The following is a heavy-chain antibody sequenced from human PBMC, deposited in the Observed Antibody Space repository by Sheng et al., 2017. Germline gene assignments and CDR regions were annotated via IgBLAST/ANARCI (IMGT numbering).Heavy chain of an antibody. CDR3: AKKRGYSGYDLRGTFDY. D-gene: IGHD5-12*01. V-gene: IGHV3-23*01. CDR2: ISGSGGST. CDR1: GFTFSSYA. Sequence: EVQLLESGGGLVQPGGSLRLSCAASGFTFSSYAMSWVRQAPGKGLEWVSAISGSGGSTYYADSVKGRFTISRDNSKNTLYLQMNSLRAEDTAVYYCAKKRGYSGYDLRGTFDYWGQGTLVTVSS. J-gene: IGHJ4*02.